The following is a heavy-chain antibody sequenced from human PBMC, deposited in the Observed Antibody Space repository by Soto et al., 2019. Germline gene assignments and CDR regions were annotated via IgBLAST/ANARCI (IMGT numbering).Heavy chain of an antibody. CDR2: ITSANTYI. Sequence: GGSLRLSCAASGVTFSRYTMHWVRQASGKGLKWGSSITSANTYIFQLASVKGRFSISRDNAKNALYLQMTGLRGEDTAVYYCVRDSGGVYYDANYFDSWGLGTLVTLSS. CDR1: GVTFSRYT. CDR3: VRDSGGVYYDANYFDS. D-gene: IGHD1-26*01. J-gene: IGHJ4*02. V-gene: IGHV3-21*01.